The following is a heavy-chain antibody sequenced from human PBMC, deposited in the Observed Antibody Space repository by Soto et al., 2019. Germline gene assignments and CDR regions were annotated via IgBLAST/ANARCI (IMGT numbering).Heavy chain of an antibody. CDR3: ARHLTYCSAGSCYSDFPYYGMDV. CDR2: IFYSGST. D-gene: IGHD2-15*01. CDR1: GGSISSSSYY. V-gene: IGHV4-39*01. Sequence: QLQLQESGPGLVKPSETLSLTCTVSGGSISSSSYYWGWIRQPPGKGLEWIGSIFYSGSTYYNPSLKSRVPISVDTAKTRCSLKLSSVTAADTALYYCARHLTYCSAGSCYSDFPYYGMDVWGQGTTVTVSS. J-gene: IGHJ6*02.